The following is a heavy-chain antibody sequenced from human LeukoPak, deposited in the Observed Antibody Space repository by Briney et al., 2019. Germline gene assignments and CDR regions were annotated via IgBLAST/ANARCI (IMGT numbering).Heavy chain of an antibody. D-gene: IGHD5-24*01. CDR1: GYSISSGYY. Sequence: PSETLSLTCTVSGYSISSGYYWGWIRQPPGKGLEWIGSIYHSGSTYYNPSLKSQVTISVDTSKNQFSLKLSSVTGADTAVYYCATQLRDGYNPPDYWGQGTLVTVSS. V-gene: IGHV4-38-2*02. J-gene: IGHJ4*02. CDR2: IYHSGST. CDR3: ATQLRDGYNPPDY.